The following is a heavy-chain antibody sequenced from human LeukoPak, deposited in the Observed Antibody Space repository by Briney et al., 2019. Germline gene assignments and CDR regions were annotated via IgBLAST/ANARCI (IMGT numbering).Heavy chain of an antibody. Sequence: GGSLRLSCAASGFTFSSYGMHWVRQAPGKGLEWVAFIRYDGSNKYYADSVKGRFTISRDNSKNTLYLQMNSLRAEDTAVYYCAKDQGRSWTLDYWGQGTLVTVSS. CDR3: AKDQGRSWTLDY. CDR2: IRYDGSNK. J-gene: IGHJ4*02. CDR1: GFTFSSYG. D-gene: IGHD1-26*01. V-gene: IGHV3-30*02.